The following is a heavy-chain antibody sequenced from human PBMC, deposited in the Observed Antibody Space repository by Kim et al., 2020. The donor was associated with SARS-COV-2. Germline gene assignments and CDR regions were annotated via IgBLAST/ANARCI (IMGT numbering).Heavy chain of an antibody. CDR1: GFTFSNYY. D-gene: IGHD6-13*01. CDR2: IRTAADT. CDR3: ARGANFSSRGGSYFDGMGV. V-gene: IGHV3-13*01. J-gene: IGHJ6*01. Sequence: GGSLRLSCAASGFTFSNYYMHWVRQAPGKGLEWVSDIRTAADTYNPDSATGRFTSSRDTANDSMKTQIHRMRARDTAEKYCARGANFSSRGGSYFDGMGV.